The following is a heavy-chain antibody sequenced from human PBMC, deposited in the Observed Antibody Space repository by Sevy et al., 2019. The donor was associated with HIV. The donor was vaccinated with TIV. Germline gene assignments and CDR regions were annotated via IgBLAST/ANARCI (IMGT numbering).Heavy chain of an antibody. V-gene: IGHV3-33*01. CDR2: IWSDGAYQ. CDR1: GFTFSNYA. Sequence: GGSLRLSCAATGFTFSNYAMHWVRQAPGKGMEWVAIIWSDGAYQYYGDSVKGRFTISRDNSKNTLYLQMNNVRVEDAAVYYCARGGYYYDNAAYDALASWGQGTLVTVSS. CDR3: ARGGYYYDNAAYDALAS. D-gene: IGHD3-22*01. J-gene: IGHJ4*02.